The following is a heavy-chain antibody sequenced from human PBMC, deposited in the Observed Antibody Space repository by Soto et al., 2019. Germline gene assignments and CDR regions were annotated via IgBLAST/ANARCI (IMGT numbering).Heavy chain of an antibody. CDR2: IIPIFGTT. D-gene: IGHD3-9*01. CDR1: GGTFSSYA. J-gene: IGHJ4*02. CDR3: ARVYLRYFDWLHFDY. V-gene: IGHV1-69*05. Sequence: SVKVSCKASGGTFSSYAISWVRQAPGQGLEWMGGIIPIFGTTNYAQKFQGRVTITTDTSTSTAYMELSSLRSEDTAVYYCARVYLRYFDWLHFDYWGQGTLVTVSS.